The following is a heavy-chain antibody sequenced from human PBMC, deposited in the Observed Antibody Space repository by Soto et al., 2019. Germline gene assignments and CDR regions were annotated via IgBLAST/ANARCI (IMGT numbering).Heavy chain of an antibody. Sequence: SVKVSCKASGGTLSSYAISWVRQAPGQGLEWMGGIIPIFGTANYAQKFQGRVTITADESTSTAYMELSSLRSEDTAVYYCARSHYDILTAEVWGQGTLVTVSS. J-gene: IGHJ4*02. D-gene: IGHD3-9*01. CDR1: GGTLSSYA. V-gene: IGHV1-69*13. CDR2: IIPIFGTA. CDR3: ARSHYDILTAEV.